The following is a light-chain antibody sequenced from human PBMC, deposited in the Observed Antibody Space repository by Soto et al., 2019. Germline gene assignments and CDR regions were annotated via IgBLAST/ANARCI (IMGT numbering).Light chain of an antibody. CDR3: QSYDSSLSEV. V-gene: IGLV1-40*01. CDR2: GNS. J-gene: IGLJ3*02. Sequence: QSVLTQPPSVSGAPGQRVTISCTGSSSNIGAGYDVHWYQQLPGTAPKLLIYGNSNRPSGVPDRFSGSKSGTSASLAITGLQAEDEADSYCQSYDSSLSEVFGGGTKLTVL. CDR1: SSNIGAGYD.